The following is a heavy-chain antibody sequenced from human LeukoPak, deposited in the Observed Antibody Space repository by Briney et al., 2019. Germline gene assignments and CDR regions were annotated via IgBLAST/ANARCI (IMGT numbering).Heavy chain of an antibody. J-gene: IGHJ5*02. D-gene: IGHD1-14*01. CDR2: IHPDNGNT. CDR3: ATGPRNDP. Sequence: GASVKVSCKTSGYPFTKWDINWVRQAAGQGLEWLGWIHPDNGNTYYAQRFRGRVTMSRDTSTTTAYMELSGLRSNDTAVCFCATGPRNDPWGQGTLVTVSS. V-gene: IGHV1-8*01. CDR1: GYPFTKWD.